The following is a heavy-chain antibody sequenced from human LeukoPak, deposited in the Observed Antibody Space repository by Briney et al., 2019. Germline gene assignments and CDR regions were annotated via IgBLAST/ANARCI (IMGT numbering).Heavy chain of an antibody. CDR1: GGSISSYY. CDR2: IYYSGST. Sequence: SETLSLTCTVSGGSISSYYWSWIRQPPGKGLEWIGYIYYSGSTNYNPSLKSRVTISVDTSKNQFSLKLSSVTAADTAVYYCARGHYDSSGYYYHWGQGTLVTVSS. D-gene: IGHD3-22*01. J-gene: IGHJ5*02. CDR3: ARGHYDSSGYYYH. V-gene: IGHV4-59*01.